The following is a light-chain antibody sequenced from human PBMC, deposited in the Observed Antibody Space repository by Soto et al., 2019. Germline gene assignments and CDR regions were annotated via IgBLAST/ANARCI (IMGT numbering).Light chain of an antibody. CDR3: NSYTSSSTYV. Sequence: QSVLTQPASVSGSPGQSITISCTGTSSDVGGFNYVSWYQQHPGKAPKLMIYDVTNRPSGVSYRFSGSKSGNTASLTISGLQAEDLADYYCNSYTSSSTYVFGSGIKVAVL. CDR1: SSDVGGFNY. V-gene: IGLV2-14*03. J-gene: IGLJ1*01. CDR2: DVT.